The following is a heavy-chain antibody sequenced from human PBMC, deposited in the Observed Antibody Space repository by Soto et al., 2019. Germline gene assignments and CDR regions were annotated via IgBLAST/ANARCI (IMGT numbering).Heavy chain of an antibody. J-gene: IGHJ6*02. D-gene: IGHD2-15*01. V-gene: IGHV1-18*01. CDR3: AREGCSGGSCYSRVHYYYYYGMDV. CDR2: ISAYNGNT. Sequence: ASVKVSCKASGYTFTSYGISWVRRAPGQGLEWMGWISAYNGNTNYAQKLQGRVTMTTDTSTSTAYMELRSLRSDDTAVYYCAREGCSGGSCYSRVHYYYYYGMDVWGQGTTVTVSS. CDR1: GYTFTSYG.